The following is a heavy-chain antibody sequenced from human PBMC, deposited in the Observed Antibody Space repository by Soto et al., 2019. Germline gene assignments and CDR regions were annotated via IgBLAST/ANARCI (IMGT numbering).Heavy chain of an antibody. V-gene: IGHV4-59*02. CDR3: ATGRGGYATPY. CDR2: MYYGWNT. J-gene: IGHJ4*02. Sequence: QVQLEESGPGLVKPSETLSLACSVSGASVTTSYWNWIRQPPGKTLEWIGHMYYGWNTDYNPSLKGRVSFSVDTSKNQFSLNLTSLTAADTAVYYCATGRGGYATPYWGQGILVVVSS. D-gene: IGHD5-12*01. CDR1: GASVTTSY.